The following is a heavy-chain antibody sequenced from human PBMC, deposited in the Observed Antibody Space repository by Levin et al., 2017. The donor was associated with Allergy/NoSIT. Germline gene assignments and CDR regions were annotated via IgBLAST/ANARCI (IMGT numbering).Heavy chain of an antibody. J-gene: IGHJ2*01. CDR1: GYTFTNYY. V-gene: IGHV1-46*01. D-gene: IGHD1-1*01. CDR3: ARAPLQWYFDL. CDR2: INPSGGST. Sequence: VASVKVSCKTSGYTFTNYYMHWVRQAPGQGLEYMGVINPSGGSTNYAQKFQGRVTMTRDTSTNTVYMELSSLRSEDTAVYYCARAPLQWYFDLWGRGTLVTVSS.